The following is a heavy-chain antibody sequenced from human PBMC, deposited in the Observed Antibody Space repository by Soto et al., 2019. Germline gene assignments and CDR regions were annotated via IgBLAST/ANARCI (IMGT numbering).Heavy chain of an antibody. V-gene: IGHV1-69*13. CDR2: IIPIFGTA. CDR3: ASFGGNSGYNFDY. J-gene: IGHJ4*02. CDR1: GHTFTGYY. Sequence: SVKVSCKASGHTFTGYYMHWVRQAPGQGLEWMGWIIPIFGTANYAQKFQGRVTITADESTSTAYMELSSLRSEDTAVYYCASFGGNSGYNFDYWGQGTLVTVSS. D-gene: IGHD3-22*01.